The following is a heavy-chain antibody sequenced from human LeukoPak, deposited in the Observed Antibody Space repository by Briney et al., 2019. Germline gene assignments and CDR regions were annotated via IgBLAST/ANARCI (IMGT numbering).Heavy chain of an antibody. CDR2: IYYSGST. CDR3: ARVIYGDYLFDY. V-gene: IGHV4-39*07. D-gene: IGHD4-17*01. J-gene: IGHJ4*02. Sequence: PSETLSLTCTVSGGSISSSSYYWGWIRQPPGKGLEWIGSIYYSGSTYYNPSLKSRVTISVDTSKNQFSLKLSSVTAADTAVYYCARVIYGDYLFDYWGQGTLVTVSS. CDR1: GGSISSSSYY.